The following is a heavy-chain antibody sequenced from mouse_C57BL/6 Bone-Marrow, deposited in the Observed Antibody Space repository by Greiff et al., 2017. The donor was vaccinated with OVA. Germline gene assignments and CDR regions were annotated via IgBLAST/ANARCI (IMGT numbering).Heavy chain of an antibody. CDR3: ARYGPTDHWYFDV. J-gene: IGHJ1*03. V-gene: IGHV7-3*01. CDR1: GFTFTDYY. Sequence: EVKLMESGGGLVQPGGSLSLSCAASGFTFTDYYMSWVRQPPGKALEWLGFIRNKANGYTTEYSASVKGRFTISRDNSQSILYLQMNALRAEDSATYYCARYGPTDHWYFDVWGTGTTVTVSS. D-gene: IGHD4-1*02. CDR2: IRNKANGYTT.